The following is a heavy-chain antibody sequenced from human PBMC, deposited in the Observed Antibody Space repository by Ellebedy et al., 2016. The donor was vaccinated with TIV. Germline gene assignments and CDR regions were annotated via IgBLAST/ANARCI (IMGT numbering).Heavy chain of an antibody. Sequence: GESLKISXAASGFTFSSHSMNWVRQAPGKGLEWVSYISYSSNTIYYSDSVKGRFTVSRDNAKNSLYLQMNSLRAEDTAVYYCARDGPIAARLNYWGQGTLVTVSS. CDR3: ARDGPIAARLNY. J-gene: IGHJ4*02. CDR1: GFTFSSHS. CDR2: ISYSSNTI. D-gene: IGHD6-6*01. V-gene: IGHV3-48*04.